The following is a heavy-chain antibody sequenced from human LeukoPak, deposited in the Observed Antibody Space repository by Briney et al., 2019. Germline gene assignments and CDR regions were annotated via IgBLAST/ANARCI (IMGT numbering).Heavy chain of an antibody. Sequence: PGGSLRLSGAASGFTFGNAWWSGVRQAPGKRLEWLALIKSKTDGGTTDYAAPVKGRFTISRDDSKNTLYLQMNSLKTEDTAVYYCTTEDIAAAGDFDYWGQGTLVTVSS. CDR2: IKSKTDGGTT. V-gene: IGHV3-15*01. CDR3: TTEDIAAAGDFDY. D-gene: IGHD6-13*01. CDR1: GFTFGNAW. J-gene: IGHJ4*02.